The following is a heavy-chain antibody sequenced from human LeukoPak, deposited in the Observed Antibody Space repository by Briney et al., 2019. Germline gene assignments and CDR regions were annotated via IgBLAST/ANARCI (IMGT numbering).Heavy chain of an antibody. V-gene: IGHV4-59*12. CDR3: ARDKYYYDSSGSIRFDY. J-gene: IGHJ4*02. D-gene: IGHD3-22*01. Sequence: SETLSLTCTVSGDSISSFYWSWIRQPPGEGLEWIGYIYSSGSTNYNPSLKSRVTISVDTSKNQFSLKLSSVTAADTAVYYCARDKYYYDSSGSIRFDYWGQGTLVTASS. CDR2: IYSSGST. CDR1: GDSISSFY.